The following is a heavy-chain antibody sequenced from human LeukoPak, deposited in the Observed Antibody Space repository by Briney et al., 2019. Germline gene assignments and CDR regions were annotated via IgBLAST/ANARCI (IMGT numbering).Heavy chain of an antibody. J-gene: IGHJ4*02. V-gene: IGHV3-23*01. CDR1: GFTVSSSYA. Sequence: GGSLRLSCAASGFTVSSSYAMSWVRQAPGKGLEWVSAISGSGGSTYYADSVKGRFTISRDNSKNTLYLQMNSLRAEDTAVYYCAKGTGVVVYSSHYFDYWGQGTLVTVSS. CDR2: ISGSGGST. D-gene: IGHD2-8*02. CDR3: AKGTGVVVYSSHYFDY.